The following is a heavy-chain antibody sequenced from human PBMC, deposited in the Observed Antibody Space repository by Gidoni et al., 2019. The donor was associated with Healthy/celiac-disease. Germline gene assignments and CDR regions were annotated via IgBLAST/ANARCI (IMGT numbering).Heavy chain of an antibody. CDR3: ARGDDSSGYYYWYYYYGMDV. V-gene: IGHV3-21*01. D-gene: IGHD3-22*01. CDR2: ISSSSSYI. Sequence: EVQPVESGGGLVKPGGSLRLSCAASGFTFSSYSMNWVRQAPGKGLEWVSSISSSSSYIYYADSVKGRFTISRDNAKNSLYLQMNSLRAEDTAVYYCARGDDSSGYYYWYYYYGMDVWGQGTTVTVSS. CDR1: GFTFSSYS. J-gene: IGHJ6*02.